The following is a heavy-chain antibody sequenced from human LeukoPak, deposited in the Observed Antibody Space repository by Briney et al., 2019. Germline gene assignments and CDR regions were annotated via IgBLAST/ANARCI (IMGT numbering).Heavy chain of an antibody. Sequence: ASVKVSCKASGYTFTGYYMHWVRQAPGQGLEWMGWINPNSGGTNYAQKFQGRVTMTRDTSISTAYMELSRLRSDDTAVYYCATQVSPGIAVAGTGACFDYWGQGTLVTVSS. D-gene: IGHD6-19*01. V-gene: IGHV1-2*02. CDR2: INPNSGGT. CDR1: GYTFTGYY. J-gene: IGHJ4*02. CDR3: ATQVSPGIAVAGTGACFDY.